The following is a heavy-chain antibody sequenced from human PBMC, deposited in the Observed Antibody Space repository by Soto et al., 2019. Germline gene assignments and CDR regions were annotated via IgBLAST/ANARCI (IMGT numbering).Heavy chain of an antibody. D-gene: IGHD6-13*01. CDR1: GFTFDDYA. CDR2: INWNSGSI. V-gene: IGHV3-9*01. CDR3: VKDESINWYSGHFRH. Sequence: PGGSLRLSCAASGFTFDDYAMHWVRQVPGKGLEWVSGINWNSGSIGYADSVKGRFAISGDNAKNSLHLQMNSLRAEDTAFYYCVKDESINWYSGHFRHWGQGTLVTVSS. J-gene: IGHJ1*01.